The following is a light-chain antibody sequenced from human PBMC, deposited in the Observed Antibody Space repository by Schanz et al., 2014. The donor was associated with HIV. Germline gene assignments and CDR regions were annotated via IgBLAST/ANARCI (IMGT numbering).Light chain of an antibody. V-gene: IGLV2-14*03. CDR3: SSYTSSILI. J-gene: IGLJ2*01. CDR1: SSDVGGYNY. CDR2: DVS. Sequence: QSALTQPASVSGSPGQSITIPCTGTSSDVGGYNYVAWYQQHPGKAPKLMIYDVSDRPSGVSNRFSGSKSGNTASLTISGLQTEDEGDYYCSSYTSSILIFGGGTKVTVL.